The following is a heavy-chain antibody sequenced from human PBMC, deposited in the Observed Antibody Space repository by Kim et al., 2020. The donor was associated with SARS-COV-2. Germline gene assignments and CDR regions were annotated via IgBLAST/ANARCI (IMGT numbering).Heavy chain of an antibody. V-gene: IGHV3-30*04. CDR2: ISYDGSNK. CDR1: GFTFSSYA. CDR3: ARDAGRGYFDWLLAYYFDY. Sequence: GGSLRLSCAASGFTFSSYAMHWVRQAPGKGLEWVAVISYDGSNKYYADSVKGRFTISRDNSKNTLYLQMNSLRAEDTAVYYCARDAGRGYFDWLLAYYFDYWGQGTLVTVSS. D-gene: IGHD3-9*01. J-gene: IGHJ4*02.